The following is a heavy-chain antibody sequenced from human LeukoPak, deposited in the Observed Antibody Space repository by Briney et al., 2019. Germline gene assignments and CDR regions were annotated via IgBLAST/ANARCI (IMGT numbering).Heavy chain of an antibody. CDR3: ARDLIPYFCSGGSCYSVGWFDP. D-gene: IGHD2-15*01. CDR1: GFTFSSYS. J-gene: IGHJ5*02. Sequence: PGGSLRLSCAASGFTFSSYSMNWVRQAPGKGLEWVSSISSSSSYIYYADSVKGRFTISRDNAKNSLYLQMNSLRAEDTAVYYCARDLIPYFCSGGSCYSVGWFDPWGQGTLVTVSS. V-gene: IGHV3-21*01. CDR2: ISSSSSYI.